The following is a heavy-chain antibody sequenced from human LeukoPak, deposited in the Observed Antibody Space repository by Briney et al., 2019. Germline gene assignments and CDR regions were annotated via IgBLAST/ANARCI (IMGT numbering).Heavy chain of an antibody. D-gene: IGHD5-18*01. Sequence: PGGSLRLSCAASGFTFSSNWMYWVRQAPGKGLVWVSRINSDGSSTSYADSVKGRFTISRDNAKNTLYLQMNSLRAEDTAVYYCARDQGYSYGYGYDYWGQGTLVTVSS. CDR1: GFTFSSNW. V-gene: IGHV3-74*01. CDR2: INSDGSST. J-gene: IGHJ4*02. CDR3: ARDQGYSYGYGYDY.